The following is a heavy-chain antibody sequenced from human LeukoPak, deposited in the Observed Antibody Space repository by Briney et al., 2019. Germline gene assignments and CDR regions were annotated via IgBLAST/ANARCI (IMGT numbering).Heavy chain of an antibody. J-gene: IGHJ4*02. CDR1: GGSVSSGSYY. V-gene: IGHV4-61*01. D-gene: IGHD4-23*01. CDR3: ARVGGGNSWYYFDY. Sequence: SETLSLTCTVSGGSVSSGSYYWSWIRQPPGKGLEWIGYIYYSGSTNYNPSLKSRVTISVDTSKNQFSLKLSSVTAADTAVYYCARVGGGNSWYYFDYWGQGTLVTAPS. CDR2: IYYSGST.